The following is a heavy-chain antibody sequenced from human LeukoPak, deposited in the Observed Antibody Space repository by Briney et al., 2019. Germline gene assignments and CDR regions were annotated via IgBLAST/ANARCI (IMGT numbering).Heavy chain of an antibody. J-gene: IGHJ3*02. Sequence: PSETLSLTCAVSGYSISSGYYWGWIRQPPGKGLEWIGSIYHSGSTYYNPSLKSRVTISVDTSKNQFSLKLSSVTAADTAVYYCARVGIYCTNGVCSPIDFDIWGQGTMVTVSS. CDR3: ARVGIYCTNGVCSPIDFDI. D-gene: IGHD2-8*01. CDR2: IYHSGST. CDR1: GYSISSGYY. V-gene: IGHV4-38-2*01.